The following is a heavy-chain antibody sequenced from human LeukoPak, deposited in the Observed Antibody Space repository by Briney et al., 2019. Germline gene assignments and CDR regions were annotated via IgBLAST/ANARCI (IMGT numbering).Heavy chain of an antibody. V-gene: IGHV3-11*01. CDR1: GFTFSDYY. D-gene: IGHD3-22*01. J-gene: IGHJ4*02. Sequence: PGGSLRLSCAASGFTFSDYYMSWIRQAPGKGLEWVSYISSSASTIYYADSVKGRFTISRDNAKNSLYLQMNSLRAEDTAVYYCARDYYYDSSGYIRWGQGTLVTVSS. CDR3: ARDYYYDSSGYIR. CDR2: ISSSASTI.